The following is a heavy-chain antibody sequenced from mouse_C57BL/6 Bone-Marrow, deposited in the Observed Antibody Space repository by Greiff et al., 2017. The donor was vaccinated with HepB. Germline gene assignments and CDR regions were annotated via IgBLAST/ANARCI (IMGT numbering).Heavy chain of an antibody. CDR2: IDPSDSET. J-gene: IGHJ3*01. D-gene: IGHD1-1*01. V-gene: IGHV1-52*01. CDR3: AREGGLLHGPFAY. CDR1: GYTFTSYW. Sequence: QVQLQQPGAELVRPGSSVKLSCKASGYTFTSYWMHWVKQRPIQGLEWIGNIDPSDSETHSNQKFKDKATLTVDKSSSTAYMQLSSLTSEDSAVYYCAREGGLLHGPFAYWGQGTLVTVSA.